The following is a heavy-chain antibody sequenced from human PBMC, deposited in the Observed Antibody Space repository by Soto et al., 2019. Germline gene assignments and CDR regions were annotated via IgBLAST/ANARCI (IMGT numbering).Heavy chain of an antibody. CDR1: GFTFISYA. Sequence: VVSLILSCAASGFTFISYAMSWVRQARGKGLEWVSAIIGSGVSTYYADSVKGRFTISRDNSKNTLYLQMNSLRAEDTAVYYCAKDDERWLQDAFDIWGQGTMVTVSS. CDR3: AKDDERWLQDAFDI. D-gene: IGHD5-12*01. J-gene: IGHJ3*02. CDR2: IIGSGVST. V-gene: IGHV3-23*01.